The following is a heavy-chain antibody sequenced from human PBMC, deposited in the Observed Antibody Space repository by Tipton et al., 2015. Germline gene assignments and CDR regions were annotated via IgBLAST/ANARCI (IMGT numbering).Heavy chain of an antibody. D-gene: IGHD2-21*01. CDR2: IYSSDIT. CDR3: ARDICGGGSCLDY. V-gene: IGHV3-53*01. J-gene: IGHJ4*02. Sequence: SLRLSCAASGFTVSSNYMAWVRQAPGKALEWVSVIYSSDITNYADSVRGRFTISRDNAKNSLYLQMNSLRAEDAAVYYCARDICGGGSCLDYWGQGTLVTVSS. CDR1: GFTVSSNY.